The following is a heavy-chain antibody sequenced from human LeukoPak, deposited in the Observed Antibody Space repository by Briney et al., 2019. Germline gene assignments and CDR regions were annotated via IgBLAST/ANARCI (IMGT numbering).Heavy chain of an antibody. V-gene: IGHV3-30*03. D-gene: IGHD3-3*01. CDR3: ARAAEWLAYYYYGMDV. CDR2: ISYDGSNK. J-gene: IGHJ6*02. CDR1: GFNFNTYG. Sequence: GGSLRLSCAASGFNFNTYGMHWVRQAPGKGLEWVAVISYDGSNKYYTDSVKGRFTISRDNSKNTLYLQMNSLRAEDTAVYYCARAAEWLAYYYYGMDVWGQGTTVTVSS.